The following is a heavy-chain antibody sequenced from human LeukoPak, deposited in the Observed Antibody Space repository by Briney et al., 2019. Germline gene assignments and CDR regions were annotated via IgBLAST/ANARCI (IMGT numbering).Heavy chain of an antibody. CDR2: INHSGST. J-gene: IGHJ5*02. D-gene: IGHD2-2*01. V-gene: IGHV4-34*01. CDR1: GGSISSHY. CDR3: ARGRLRLYCSSTSCYGWFDP. Sequence: SETLSLTCTVSGGSISSHYWSWIRQPPGKGLEWIGEINHSGSTNYNPSLKSRVTISVDTSKNQFSLKLSSVTAADTAVYYCARGRLRLYCSSTSCYGWFDPWGQGTLVTVSS.